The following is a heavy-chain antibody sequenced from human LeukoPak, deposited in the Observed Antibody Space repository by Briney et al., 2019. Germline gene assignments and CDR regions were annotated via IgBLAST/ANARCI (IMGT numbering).Heavy chain of an antibody. D-gene: IGHD3-10*01. CDR1: GFNFNNYV. V-gene: IGHV3-30*03. CDR3: ARGAEKILSFGEYPSDAFDI. CDR2: TSFDGRKK. J-gene: IGHJ3*02. Sequence: PGGSLRLSCAASGFNFNNYVMHWVRQAPGKGLEWVTETSFDGRKKTYVDSVKGRFTISRDSPKNTVYLQMDSLRAEDTAVYYCARGAEKILSFGEYPSDAFDIWGQGTMVSVTS.